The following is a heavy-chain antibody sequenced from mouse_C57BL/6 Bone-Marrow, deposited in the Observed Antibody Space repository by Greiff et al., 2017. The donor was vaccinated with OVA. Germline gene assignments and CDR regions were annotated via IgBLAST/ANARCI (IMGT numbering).Heavy chain of an antibody. CDR1: GFSLTSYA. CDR3: AIYYGSSYDAMDY. Sequence: VKLQESGPGLVAPSQSLSITCTVSGFSLTSYAISWVRQPPGKGLEWLGVIWTGGGTNYNSALKSRLSISKDNSKSQVFLKMNSLQTDDTARYYCAIYYGSSYDAMDYWGQGTSVTVSS. D-gene: IGHD1-1*01. CDR2: IWTGGGT. J-gene: IGHJ4*01. V-gene: IGHV2-9-1*01.